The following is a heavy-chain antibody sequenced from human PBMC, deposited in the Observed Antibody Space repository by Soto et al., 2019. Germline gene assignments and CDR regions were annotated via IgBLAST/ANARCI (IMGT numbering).Heavy chain of an antibody. CDR1: GFTFRSTG. Sequence: GGSLRLSCAASGFTFRSTGIHWVRQAPGAGLEWVAVISSDGSDKYYADSVKGRVSVFRDNSKNTAYLEMRSLRLEDTAVYFCAKDYSATWYYFDSWGQGTLGTVSS. V-gene: IGHV3-30*18. D-gene: IGHD6-13*01. CDR2: ISSDGSDK. CDR3: AKDYSATWYYFDS. J-gene: IGHJ4*02.